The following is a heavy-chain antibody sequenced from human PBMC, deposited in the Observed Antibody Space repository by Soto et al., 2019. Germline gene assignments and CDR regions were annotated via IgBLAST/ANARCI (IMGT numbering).Heavy chain of an antibody. J-gene: IGHJ3*01. CDR2: IYHSRTT. D-gene: IGHD6-13*01. CDR1: GGSFSGYY. V-gene: IGHV4-34*01. Sequence: SETLSLTCAVYGGSFSGYYWSWIRQPPGKGLEWIGEIYHSRTTNYNPSLTSRAAMSVDKSTKQFSLKLTSVTAADTAVYYCATSSWFSIDAWGQGTMVTVSS. CDR3: ATSSWFSIDA.